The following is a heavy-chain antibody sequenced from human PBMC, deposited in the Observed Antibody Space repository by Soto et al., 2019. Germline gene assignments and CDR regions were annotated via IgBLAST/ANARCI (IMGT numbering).Heavy chain of an antibody. J-gene: IGHJ4*02. CDR2: ISYDGSNK. CDR3: AKDTYYYDRSGYYTYDY. V-gene: IGHV3-30*18. D-gene: IGHD3-22*01. Sequence: QVQLVESGGGVVQPGRSLRLSCAASGFTFSSYGVHWVRQAPGKGLEWVAVISYDGSNKQYADSVKGRFTISRDNSKNXTDLQMNSLRAEDTAVYYCAKDTYYYDRSGYYTYDYWGQGTLVTVSS. CDR1: GFTFSSYG.